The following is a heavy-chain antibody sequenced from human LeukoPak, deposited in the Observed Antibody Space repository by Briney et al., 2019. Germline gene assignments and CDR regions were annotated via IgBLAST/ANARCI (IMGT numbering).Heavy chain of an antibody. CDR2: INPNSGNT. J-gene: IGHJ4*02. D-gene: IGHD3-16*01. Sequence: ASVKVSCKASGYTFTGYYMHWVRQAPGQGLEWMGWINPNSGNTGYAQKFQGRVTITRNTPLSTAYKELSSLRSEDTAVYYCARTPPGGDVDHWGEGTLVTVSS. V-gene: IGHV1-8*03. CDR1: GYTFTGYY. CDR3: ARTPPGGDVDH.